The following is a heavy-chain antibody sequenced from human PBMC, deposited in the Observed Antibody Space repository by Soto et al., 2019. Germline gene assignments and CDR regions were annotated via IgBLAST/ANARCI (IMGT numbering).Heavy chain of an antibody. J-gene: IGHJ6*02. Sequence: QVQLVESGGGVVQPGRSLRLSCAASGFTFSSYGMHWVRQAPGKGLEWVAVISYDGSNKYYADSVKGRFTISRDNSKNTLYLQMNSLRTEDTAVYYCAKVAEGIAFRNPYYYDGMDVWGQGTTVTVSS. CDR3: AKVAEGIAFRNPYYYDGMDV. V-gene: IGHV3-30*18. CDR2: ISYDGSNK. CDR1: GFTFSSYG. D-gene: IGHD6-13*01.